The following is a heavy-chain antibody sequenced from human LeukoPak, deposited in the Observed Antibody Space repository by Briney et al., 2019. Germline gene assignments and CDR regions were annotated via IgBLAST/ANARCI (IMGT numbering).Heavy chain of an antibody. J-gene: IGHJ4*02. Sequence: PGGCLRLSCAASGFTFNSYSMHWVRQAPGKGLECVANIKPDGSDKYYVDSVKGRFTISRDNAKNSLYLQLNSLRAEDTAVYYCARGRYSGGGIDNWGQGTLVTVSS. CDR2: IKPDGSDK. V-gene: IGHV3-7*04. CDR3: ARGRYSGGGIDN. D-gene: IGHD6-19*01. CDR1: GFTFNSYS.